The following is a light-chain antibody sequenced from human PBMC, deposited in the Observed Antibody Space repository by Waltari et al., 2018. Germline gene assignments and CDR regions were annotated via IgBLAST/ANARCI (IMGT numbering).Light chain of an antibody. J-gene: IGLJ2*01. CDR1: SSDVGAYNY. CDR2: DVN. V-gene: IGLV2-8*01. CDR3: ASYAGSINDVV. Sequence: QSALTQPPSASGSPGQSVTISCTGTSSDVGAYNYVPWYQQHPGKAPKVMLYDVNKRPSGVPDRFSGSKSGNTASLTVSGLRAEDEADYYCASYAGSINDVVFGGGTQLTVL.